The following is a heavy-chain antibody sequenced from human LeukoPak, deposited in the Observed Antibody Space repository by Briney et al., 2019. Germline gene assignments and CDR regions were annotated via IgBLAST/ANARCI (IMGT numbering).Heavy chain of an antibody. CDR3: ARAGYYDSSGSDAFDI. Sequence: ASVKVSCKASGYTFTDYYMHWVRQAPGQGLEWMGIINPSGGSTSYAQKFQGRVTMTRDMSTSTVYMELSSLRSEDTAVYYCARAGYYDSSGSDAFDIWGQGTMVTVSS. V-gene: IGHV1-46*01. D-gene: IGHD3-22*01. CDR1: GYTFTDYY. J-gene: IGHJ3*02. CDR2: INPSGGST.